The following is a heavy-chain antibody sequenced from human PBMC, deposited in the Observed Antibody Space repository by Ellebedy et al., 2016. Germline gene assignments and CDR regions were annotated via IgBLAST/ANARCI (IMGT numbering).Heavy chain of an antibody. V-gene: IGHV3-30*18. Sequence: GGSLRLXXAASAAAASVFTFSTYGMHWVRQAPGKGLEWVAHISYDGSNKYYADSVKGRFTISRDNSNNIFYLQMNSLRDEDTAVYFCAKDRSYYDTDAFDVWGQGTVVSVSS. CDR1: AAAASVFTFSTYG. D-gene: IGHD3-22*01. CDR3: AKDRSYYDTDAFDV. CDR2: ISYDGSNK. J-gene: IGHJ3*01.